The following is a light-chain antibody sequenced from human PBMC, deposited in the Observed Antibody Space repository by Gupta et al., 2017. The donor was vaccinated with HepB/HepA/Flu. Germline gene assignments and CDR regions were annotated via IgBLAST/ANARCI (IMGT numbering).Light chain of an antibody. Sequence: DIQMTQSPSSVSASVGDRVTITCRASQFIGTFLAWYQQKPGKGPKLLIYSASNLQSGVPSRFSGSGSGTDFTLTIISLQPEDFATYSCQQAGSLPYTFGPGTKVDIK. J-gene: IGKJ2*01. V-gene: IGKV1-12*01. CDR2: SAS. CDR1: QFIGTF. CDR3: QQAGSLPYT.